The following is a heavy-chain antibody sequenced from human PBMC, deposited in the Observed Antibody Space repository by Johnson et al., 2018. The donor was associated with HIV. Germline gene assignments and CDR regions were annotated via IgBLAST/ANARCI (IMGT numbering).Heavy chain of an antibody. D-gene: IGHD3-10*01. CDR1: GFTVIAYY. V-gene: IGHV3-20*04. CDR3: ARDSRIGTMVLLSDAFDI. J-gene: IGHJ3*02. CDR2: INWNGGST. Sequence: EVQLVESGGGVVQPGRSLRLSCAASGFTVIAYYMSWVRQAPGKGLEWVSGINWNGGSTGYADSVKGRFTISRDNAKNSLYLQMNSLRAEDTALYYCARDSRIGTMVLLSDAFDIWGQGTMVTVSS.